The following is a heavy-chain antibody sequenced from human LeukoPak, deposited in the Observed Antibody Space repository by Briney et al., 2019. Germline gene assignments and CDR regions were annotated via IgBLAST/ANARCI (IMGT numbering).Heavy chain of an antibody. J-gene: IGHJ6*03. CDR1: GYTFTRYG. D-gene: IGHD4-17*01. V-gene: IGHV1-2*02. CDR2: INPNSGGT. Sequence: ASVKVSCKASGYTFTRYGISWVRQAPGQGLQWLGWINPNSGGTNYAQKSQGRVTMTRDTSTSTAYMELSRLRSDDTAVYYCARDGATVTTWYYYYYMDVWGKGTTVTISS. CDR3: ARDGATVTTWYYYYYMDV.